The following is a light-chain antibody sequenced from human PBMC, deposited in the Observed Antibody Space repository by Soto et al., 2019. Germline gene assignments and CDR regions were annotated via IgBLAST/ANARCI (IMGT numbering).Light chain of an antibody. J-gene: IGKJ4*01. Sequence: EIVLTQSPGTLSLSPGEGATLSCRASQSVSSNFLAWYQQKPGQAPRLLIYDASSRATGIPDRFSGSGSGTDFTLTISSLEPEDFAVYYCQQRYNWPLTFGGGTKVDIK. CDR2: DAS. CDR1: QSVSSNF. V-gene: IGKV3D-20*02. CDR3: QQRYNWPLT.